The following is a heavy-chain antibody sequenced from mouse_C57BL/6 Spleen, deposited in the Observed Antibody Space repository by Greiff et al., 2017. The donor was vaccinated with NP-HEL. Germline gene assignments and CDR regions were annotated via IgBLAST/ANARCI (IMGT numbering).Heavy chain of an antibody. Sequence: VQLQQSVAELVRPGASVKLSCTASGYNIKSTWMHWVKQRPEQGLEWIGRIDPADGNTKYARKFKGKATITADTSSNTAYLQLSSLTSEDTAIYYCAREGDCAMDYWGQGTSVTVSS. V-gene: IGHV14-3*01. CDR2: IDPADGNT. CDR3: AREGDCAMDY. J-gene: IGHJ4*01. CDR1: GYNIKSTW.